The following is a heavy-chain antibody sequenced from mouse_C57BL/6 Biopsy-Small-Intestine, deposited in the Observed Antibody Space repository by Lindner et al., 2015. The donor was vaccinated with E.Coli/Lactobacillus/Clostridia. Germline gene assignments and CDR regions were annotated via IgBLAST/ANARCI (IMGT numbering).Heavy chain of an antibody. D-gene: IGHD2-2*01. CDR2: IYPRDGST. CDR1: GYTFTSYD. Sequence: VQLQESGPELVKPGASVKLSCKASGYTFTSYDINWVKQRPGQGLEWIGWIYPRDGSTKYNEKFKGKATLTVDTSSSTAYMELYSLTSEDSAVYFCAGGYYYAMDYWGQGTSVTVSS. CDR3: AGGYYYAMDY. V-gene: IGHV1-85*01. J-gene: IGHJ4*01.